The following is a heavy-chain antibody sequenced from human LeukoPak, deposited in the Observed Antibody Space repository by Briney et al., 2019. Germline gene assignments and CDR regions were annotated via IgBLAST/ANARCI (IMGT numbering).Heavy chain of an antibody. CDR3: ARVWSSGWSEGAFDI. D-gene: IGHD6-19*01. CDR2: IYHSGST. J-gene: IGHJ3*02. Sequence: PSGTLSLTCAVSGGSISSSNWWSWVRQPPGKGLEWIGEIYHSGSTNYNPSLKSRVTISVDKSKNQFSLKLSSVTAADTAVYYCARVWSSGWSEGAFDIWGQGTMVTVSS. V-gene: IGHV4-4*02. CDR1: GGSISSSNW.